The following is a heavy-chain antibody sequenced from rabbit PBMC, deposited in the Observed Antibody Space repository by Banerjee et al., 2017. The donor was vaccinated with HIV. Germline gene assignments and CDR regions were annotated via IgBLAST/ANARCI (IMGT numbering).Heavy chain of an antibody. J-gene: IGHJ4*01. CDR3: ARDLAGVIGWNFNL. CDR1: GFSLSNNYV. Sequence: QSLQESGGGLFQPGGSLALTCKASGFSLSNNYVMCWVRQAPGKGLELIACIYTGSSSAYYASWAKGRCTISRASSTAVTLQMTSLTVADTATYFCARDLAGVIGWNFNLWGQGTLVTVS. D-gene: IGHD4-1*01. CDR2: IYTGSSSA. V-gene: IGHV1S40*01.